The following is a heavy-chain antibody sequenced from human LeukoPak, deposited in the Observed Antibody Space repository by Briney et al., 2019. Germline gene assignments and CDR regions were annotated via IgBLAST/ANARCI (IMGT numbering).Heavy chain of an antibody. D-gene: IGHD7-27*01. Sequence: SETLSLTCIVSGGFISRQYWSWIRQPPGKGLEWMGYIYYSGSTNYNPSLKSRVTISVDTSKNQFSLRVTSVTAADTAVYYCARGGANWGWQFFDNWGQGSLVTVSS. CDR2: IYYSGST. CDR3: ARGGANWGWQFFDN. J-gene: IGHJ4*02. V-gene: IGHV4-59*11. CDR1: GGFISRQY.